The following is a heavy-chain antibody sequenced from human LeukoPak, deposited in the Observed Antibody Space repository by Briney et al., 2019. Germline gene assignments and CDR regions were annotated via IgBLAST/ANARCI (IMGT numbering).Heavy chain of an antibody. D-gene: IGHD4-17*01. CDR1: GGSLITYY. V-gene: IGHV4-4*07. CDR2: IYSSGRT. CDR3: ARAYGDLYFVY. J-gene: IGHJ4*02. Sequence: SETLSLTCTVSGGSLITYYWSWIRQPAGKGLEWIWRIYSSGRTNYHPSLESRVTMSVDTSKNQFSLNLTSVTAADTAVYYCARAYGDLYFVYWGRGSLVSVSS.